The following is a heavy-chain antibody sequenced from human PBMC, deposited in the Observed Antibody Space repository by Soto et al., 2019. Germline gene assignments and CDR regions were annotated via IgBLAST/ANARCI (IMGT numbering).Heavy chain of an antibody. V-gene: IGHV3-15*01. D-gene: IGHD3-22*01. Sequence: GSLRLSCAASGFTFSNAWMSWVRQAPGKGLEWVGRIKSKTDGGTTDYAAPVKGRFTISRDDSKNTLYLQMNSLKTEDTAVYYCTTDRSGYYDSREYYYYYGMDVWGQGTTVTVSS. CDR2: IKSKTDGGTT. CDR1: GFTFSNAW. J-gene: IGHJ6*02. CDR3: TTDRSGYYDSREYYYYYGMDV.